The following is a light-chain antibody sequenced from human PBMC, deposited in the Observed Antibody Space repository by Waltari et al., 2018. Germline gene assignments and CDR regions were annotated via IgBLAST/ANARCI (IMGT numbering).Light chain of an antibody. J-gene: IGKJ4*01. CDR1: QSISNW. CDR3: QQYNSYSLLS. V-gene: IGKV1-5*03. Sequence: DIQMTQSPSTLSASVGDRFTITWRASQSISNWLAWYPQKPGKAPKLLIYKASTLESGVPSRFSGRGAGTEFTLTISSLQPDDFATYYCQQYNSYSLLSFGGGTKVEIK. CDR2: KAS.